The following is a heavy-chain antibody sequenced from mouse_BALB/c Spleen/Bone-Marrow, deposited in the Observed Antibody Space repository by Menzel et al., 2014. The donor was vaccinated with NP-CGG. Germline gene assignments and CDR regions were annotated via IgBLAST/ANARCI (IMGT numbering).Heavy chain of an antibody. J-gene: IGHJ1*01. CDR2: IHYSGST. Sequence: DVQLQESGPDLVRPSQSLSLTCTVTGYSITSGYSWHWIRQFPGNKLEWMGYIHYSGSTNYNPSLKSRISITRDTSKNQFFLQLNSVTTEDTATYYCARSTTMTFYWYFDVWGAGTTVTVSS. CDR1: GYSITSGYS. V-gene: IGHV3-1*02. CDR3: ARSTTMTFYWYFDV. D-gene: IGHD2-4*01.